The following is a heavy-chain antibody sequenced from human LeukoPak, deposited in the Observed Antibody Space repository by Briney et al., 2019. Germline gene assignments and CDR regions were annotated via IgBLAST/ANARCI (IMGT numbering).Heavy chain of an antibody. V-gene: IGHV3-21*01. CDR2: ISCSSSYI. CDR1: GFTFSSYS. J-gene: IGHJ6*02. Sequence: QPGGSLRLSCAASGFTFSSYSMNWVRQAPGKGLEWVSSISCSSSYIYYADSVKGRFTISRDNAKNSLYLQMNSLRAEDTAVYYCARSRYDSSGLYPYYYGMDVWGQGTTVTVSS. D-gene: IGHD3-22*01. CDR3: ARSRYDSSGLYPYYYGMDV.